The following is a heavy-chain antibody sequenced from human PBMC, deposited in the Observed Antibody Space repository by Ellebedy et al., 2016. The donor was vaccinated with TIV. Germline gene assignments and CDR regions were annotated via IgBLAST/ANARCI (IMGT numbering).Heavy chain of an antibody. Sequence: AASVKVSCKASGYTFTNYYIHWVRQAPGQGLEWMGVINTSVGHTTYAQKFQGRVTMTRDTSTSTIYLELRSLRFEDTAVYYCAKRGGKEQWLTPFDYWGQGTLVTVSS. D-gene: IGHD6-19*01. CDR2: INTSVGHT. CDR3: AKRGGKEQWLTPFDY. V-gene: IGHV1-46*01. J-gene: IGHJ4*02. CDR1: GYTFTNYY.